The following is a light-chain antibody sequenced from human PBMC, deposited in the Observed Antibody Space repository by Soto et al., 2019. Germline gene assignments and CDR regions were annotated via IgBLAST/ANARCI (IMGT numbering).Light chain of an antibody. CDR3: SSYTSSSTYV. CDR2: DVS. Sequence: QSALTQPASVSGSPGQSITISCTGTSSDVGGYNYVSWYQQHPGKAPKLTIYDVSNRPSGVSNRFSGSKSGNTASLTISGLQAKDEADYYCSSYTSSSTYVFGTGTKVTVL. J-gene: IGLJ1*01. V-gene: IGLV2-14*01. CDR1: SSDVGGYNY.